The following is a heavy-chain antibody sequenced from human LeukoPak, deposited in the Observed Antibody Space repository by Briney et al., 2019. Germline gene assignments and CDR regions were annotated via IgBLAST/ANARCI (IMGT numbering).Heavy chain of an antibody. CDR2: INHSGST. V-gene: IGHV4-34*01. Sequence: PSETLSLTCAVYGGSFVGYYWSWIRQPPGKGLEWIGEINHSGSTNYNPSLKSRVTISVDTSKNQFSLKLSSVTAADTAVYYCARGGDIVVAPYYYYGMDVWGKGTTVTVSS. D-gene: IGHD2-15*01. J-gene: IGHJ6*04. CDR3: ARGGDIVVAPYYYYGMDV. CDR1: GGSFVGYY.